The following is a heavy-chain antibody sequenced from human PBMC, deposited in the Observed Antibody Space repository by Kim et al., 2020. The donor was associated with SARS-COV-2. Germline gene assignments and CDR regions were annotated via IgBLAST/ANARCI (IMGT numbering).Heavy chain of an antibody. D-gene: IGHD3-9*01. J-gene: IGHJ3*02. V-gene: IGHV4-59*01. CDR1: GGSISSYY. Sequence: SETLSLTCTVSGGSISSYYCSWIRQPPGKGLEWIGYIDYSGSTNYNPSLKSRVTISVDTSKNQFSLKLSSVTAADTAVYYCARDRPVLRYFDCADDAFDIWGHGTMVTVSS. CDR3: ARDRPVLRYFDCADDAFDI. CDR2: IDYSGST.